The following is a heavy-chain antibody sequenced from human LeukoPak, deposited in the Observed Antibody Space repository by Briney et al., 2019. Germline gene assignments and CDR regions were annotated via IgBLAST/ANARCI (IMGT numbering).Heavy chain of an antibody. Sequence: GGSLRLSCAASGITFSNYANHWVRQAPGKGLEWVAYIRSDGSDKYYVDSVKGRFTISRDNSKNTLYLQMNSLRTEDTAVYYCASGGNLRTYFFDYWGQGTLVTVSS. V-gene: IGHV3-30*02. CDR1: GITFSNYA. CDR3: ASGGNLRTYFFDY. CDR2: IRSDGSDK. D-gene: IGHD4-23*01. J-gene: IGHJ4*02.